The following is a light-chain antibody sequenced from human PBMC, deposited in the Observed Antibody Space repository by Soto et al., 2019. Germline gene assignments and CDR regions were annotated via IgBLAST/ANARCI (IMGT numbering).Light chain of an antibody. CDR3: QHGYVAPYS. CDR1: QDINVY. Sequence: DIQMTQSPSSVSASIGDTVNITCRASQDINVYLNWYQQKPGEVPKLLIYSASTLHSGVPSRFTGSGSETDFTLTIRSLQPEDFATYYCQHGYVAPYSFGQGTKVDI. J-gene: IGKJ2*03. V-gene: IGKV1-39*01. CDR2: SAS.